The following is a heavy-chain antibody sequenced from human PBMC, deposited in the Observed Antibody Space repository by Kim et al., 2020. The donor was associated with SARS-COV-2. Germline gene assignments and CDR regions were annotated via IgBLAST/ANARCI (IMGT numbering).Heavy chain of an antibody. CDR2: ISYDGSNK. V-gene: IGHV3-30*04. CDR3: AIEGDGAEDVTIYDYYYG. J-gene: IGHJ6*01. CDR1: GFTFSSYA. Sequence: GGSLRLSCAASGFTFSSYAMHWVRQAPGKGLEWVAVISYDGSNKYYSDSVKGRFTISRDNSKNTLYLQMNSLRAEDTAVYYCAIEGDGAEDVTIYDYYYG. D-gene: IGHD3-10*01.